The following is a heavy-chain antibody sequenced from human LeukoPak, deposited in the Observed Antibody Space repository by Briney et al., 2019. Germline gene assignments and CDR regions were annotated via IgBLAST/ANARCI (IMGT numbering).Heavy chain of an antibody. J-gene: IGHJ4*02. CDR3: ASNAGATGYSSGWADRRHPLDY. CDR2: INPSGGST. V-gene: IGHV1-46*01. D-gene: IGHD6-19*01. CDR1: GYTFTSYY. Sequence: ASVKVSCKASGYTFTSYYMHWVRQAPGQGLEWMGVINPSGGSTSYAQKFQGRVTMTTDTSTSTVYMELSGLRSEDTAVYYCASNAGATGYSSGWADRRHPLDYWGQGALVTVSS.